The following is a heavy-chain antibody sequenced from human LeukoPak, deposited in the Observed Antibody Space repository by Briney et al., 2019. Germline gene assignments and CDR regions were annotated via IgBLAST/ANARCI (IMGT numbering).Heavy chain of an antibody. CDR2: INYSGST. CDR1: GGPLSSYY. Sequence: SETLSLTCTVSGGPLSSYYWRWLRQPPGKGLEWTGYINYSGSTNYNPSLKSRVTISVDTSKNQLSLKMSSVTAADTAVYYCARLYSSSFPLYWGQGTLVTVSS. CDR3: ARLYSSSFPLY. V-gene: IGHV4-59*08. J-gene: IGHJ4*02. D-gene: IGHD6-6*01.